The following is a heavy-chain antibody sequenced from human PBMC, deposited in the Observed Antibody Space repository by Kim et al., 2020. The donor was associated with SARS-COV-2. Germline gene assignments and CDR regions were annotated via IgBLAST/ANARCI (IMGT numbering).Heavy chain of an antibody. D-gene: IGHD2-15*01. CDR1: GGTFSSYA. J-gene: IGHJ6*02. V-gene: IGHV1-69*13. CDR3: ARDKYCSGGSCYYYYGMDV. Sequence: SVKVSCKASGGTFSSYAISWVRQAPGQGLEWMGGIIPIFGTANYAQKFQGRVTITADESTSTAYMELSSLRSEDTAVYYCARDKYCSGGSCYYYYGMDVWGQGTTVTVSS. CDR2: IIPIFGTA.